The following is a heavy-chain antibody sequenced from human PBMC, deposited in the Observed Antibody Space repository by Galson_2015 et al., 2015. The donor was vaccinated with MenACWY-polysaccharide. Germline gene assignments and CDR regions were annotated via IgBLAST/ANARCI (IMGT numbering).Heavy chain of an antibody. CDR2: IGGSGSNT. D-gene: IGHD2-2*01. CDR3: ARVRYSTGKYQVDY. V-gene: IGHV3-23*01. Sequence: SLRLSCAASGFTFSNYAMSWVRQAPGKGLEWVSTIGGSGSNTHYADSVKGRFTISRDNSKNTLSLQMNSLRAEDTAVYYCARVRYSTGKYQVDYWGQGTLVAVSS. J-gene: IGHJ4*02. CDR1: GFTFSNYA.